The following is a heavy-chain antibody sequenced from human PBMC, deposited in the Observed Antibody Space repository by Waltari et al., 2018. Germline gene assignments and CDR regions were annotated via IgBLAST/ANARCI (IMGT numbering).Heavy chain of an antibody. Sequence: QVQLVQSGAEVMKPGSSVKVSCKASGRPFSSDVISWVRPAPGQGLEWMGRIIPILGIVNYEQKFQGRVTITADKSTSTAYMELSSLRSEDTAVYFCAKSDAVIPAAIYYGMDVWGQGTTVTVSS. CDR1: GRPFSSDV. D-gene: IGHD2-2*01. CDR2: IIPILGIV. V-gene: IGHV1-69*09. J-gene: IGHJ6*02. CDR3: AKSDAVIPAAIYYGMDV.